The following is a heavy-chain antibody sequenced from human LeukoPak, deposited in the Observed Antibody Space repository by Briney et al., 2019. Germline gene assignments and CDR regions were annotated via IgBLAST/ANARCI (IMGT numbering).Heavy chain of an antibody. CDR3: ATQPYDSSGYFTPFDY. CDR1: GGSISSSSYY. Sequence: SETLSLTCTVSGGSISSSSYYWGWIRQPPGKGLEWIGSIYYSGSTYYNPSLKSRVTISVDTSKNQFSLKLSSVTAADTAVYYCATQPYDSSGYFTPFDYWGQGTLVTVSS. CDR2: IYYSGST. D-gene: IGHD3-22*01. V-gene: IGHV4-39*07. J-gene: IGHJ4*02.